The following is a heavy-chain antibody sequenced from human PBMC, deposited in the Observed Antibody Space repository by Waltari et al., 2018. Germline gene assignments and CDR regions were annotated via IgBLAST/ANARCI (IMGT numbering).Heavy chain of an antibody. Sequence: QVQLVQSGAEVKKPGASVKVPCKVSGYTLPEFSMHWVRQAPGKGLGWMGGFDPENGETIYAQKFQGRVNMTEDTSTDTAYMELSSLGSEDTAVYYCATDPTRGVAYWGQGTLVTVSS. J-gene: IGHJ4*02. D-gene: IGHD3-3*01. V-gene: IGHV1-24*01. CDR1: GYTLPEFS. CDR2: FDPENGET. CDR3: ATDPTRGVAY.